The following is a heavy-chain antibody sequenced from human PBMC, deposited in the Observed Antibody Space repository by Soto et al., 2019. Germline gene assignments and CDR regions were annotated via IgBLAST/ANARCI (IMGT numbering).Heavy chain of an antibody. CDR3: ATSLWFGTQPEI. Sequence: LSLTCAVYGGSFSNNYWTWFRQPPGKGLEWIGEISPSGTTKYIPSLKSRGTISVDTSRKQFFLKVTSVSAADTAVYYCATSLWFGTQPEIWGPGTLVTVSS. CDR1: GGSFSNNY. V-gene: IGHV4-34*01. CDR2: ISPSGTT. J-gene: IGHJ4*02. D-gene: IGHD3-10*01.